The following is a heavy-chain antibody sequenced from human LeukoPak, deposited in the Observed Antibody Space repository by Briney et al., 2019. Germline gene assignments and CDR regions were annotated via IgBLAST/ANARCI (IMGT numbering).Heavy chain of an antibody. V-gene: IGHV4-39*01. CDR2: IYYSGST. CDR1: GGSISSSSYY. Sequence: SGTLSLTCTVSGGSISSSSYYWGWIRQPPGKGLEWIGSIYYSGSTYYNPSLKSRVTISVDTSNNQFSLKLSSVTAADTAVYYCARQKKVPAAPYYMDVWGKGTTVTVSS. CDR3: ARQKKVPAAPYYMDV. J-gene: IGHJ6*03. D-gene: IGHD2-2*01.